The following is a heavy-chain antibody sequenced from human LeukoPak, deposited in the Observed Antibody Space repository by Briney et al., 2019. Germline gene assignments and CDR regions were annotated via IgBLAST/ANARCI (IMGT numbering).Heavy chain of an antibody. V-gene: IGHV4-59*01. CDR1: GGSISSYY. Sequence: SETLSLTCTVSGGSISSYYWSWIRQPPGKGLEWIGYIYYSGSTNYNPSLKSRVTISVDTSKNQFSLKLSSVTAADTAVYYCAREISGGESYYDYWGQGTLVTVSS. CDR2: IYYSGST. J-gene: IGHJ4*02. CDR3: AREISGGESYYDY. D-gene: IGHD3-3*02.